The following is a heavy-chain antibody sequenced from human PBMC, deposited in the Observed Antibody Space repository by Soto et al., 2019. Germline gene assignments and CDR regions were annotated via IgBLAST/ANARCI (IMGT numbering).Heavy chain of an antibody. CDR3: AKGIKWELPFDY. V-gene: IGHV3-23*01. D-gene: IGHD1-26*01. Sequence: GGSLRLSCAASGFTFSSYALSWVRHAPGKGLEWVSAISDSGRSTYYAGSVKGRFTISRDKSKNTLYLQMNSLRAEDTAVYYCAKGIKWELPFDYWGQGTLVTVSS. CDR1: GFTFSSYA. J-gene: IGHJ4*02. CDR2: ISDSGRST.